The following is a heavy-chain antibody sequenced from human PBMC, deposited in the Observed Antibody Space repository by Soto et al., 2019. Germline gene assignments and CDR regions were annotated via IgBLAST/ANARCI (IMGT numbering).Heavy chain of an antibody. CDR1: GGSISSYY. CDR3: GRDFRLEEYNWFDP. Sequence: QVQLQESGPGLVKPSETLSLTCTVSGGSISSYYWSWIRQPAGKGLEWIGRIYTSGSTNYNPSLKSRVTISMQTSKNQFSLKLRLVPAADAAVYYWGRDFRLEEYNWFDPWGQGTLVTVSS. J-gene: IGHJ5*02. CDR2: IYTSGST. D-gene: IGHD6-6*01. V-gene: IGHV4-4*07.